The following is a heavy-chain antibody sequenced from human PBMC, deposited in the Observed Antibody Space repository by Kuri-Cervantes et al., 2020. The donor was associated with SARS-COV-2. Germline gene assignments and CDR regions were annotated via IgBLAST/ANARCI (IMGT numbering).Heavy chain of an antibody. V-gene: IGHV1-3*01. Sequence: ASVKVSCKASGYTFTSYAMHWVRQAPGQRLEWMGWINAGNGNTKYSQKFQGRVTITRDTSASTAYMELSSLRSIDTAVYYCATRRNWNGYSYFDYWGQGALVTVSS. D-gene: IGHD5-24*01. CDR3: ATRRNWNGYSYFDY. J-gene: IGHJ4*02. CDR1: GYTFTSYA. CDR2: INAGNGNT.